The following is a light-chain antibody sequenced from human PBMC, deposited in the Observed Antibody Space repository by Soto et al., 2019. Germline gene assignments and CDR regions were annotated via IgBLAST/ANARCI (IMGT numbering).Light chain of an antibody. Sequence: QSVLTQPPSASGTPGQGVTISCSGSTSNIGSNYVYWYQQLPGTAPKLLISRNNQRPSGVPDRFSGSKSGTSASLAISGLRSDDAAVYFCATWDDSLNGFYVFGTGTKGTVL. CDR3: ATWDDSLNGFYV. V-gene: IGLV1-47*01. CDR1: TSNIGSNY. J-gene: IGLJ1*01. CDR2: RNN.